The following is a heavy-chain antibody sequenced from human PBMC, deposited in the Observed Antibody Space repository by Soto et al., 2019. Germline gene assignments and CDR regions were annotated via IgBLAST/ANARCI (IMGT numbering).Heavy chain of an antibody. Sequence: QVQLVQSGAEVKKPGASVKVSCKASGYTFSTYGFSWVRQAPEQGLEWMGWIGADNGDTNYAQNFQGRVTMTTDTSTTTSYMELRSLTSDDTAVYFCARDWKGAEGFDPWGQGTLVTVSS. CDR2: IGADNGDT. J-gene: IGHJ5*02. CDR1: GYTFSTYG. V-gene: IGHV1-18*01. D-gene: IGHD1-1*01. CDR3: ARDWKGAEGFDP.